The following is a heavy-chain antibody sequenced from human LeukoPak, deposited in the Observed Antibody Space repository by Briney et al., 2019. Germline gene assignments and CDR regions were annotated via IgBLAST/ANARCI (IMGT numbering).Heavy chain of an antibody. J-gene: IGHJ4*02. CDR1: GYRFTSYW. CDR3: ARQRDIVLMPLGPLDY. CDR2: IYPGDSDT. V-gene: IGHV5-51*01. D-gene: IGHD2-8*01. Sequence: GESLKISFKGSGYRFTSYWIGWVRPMPGKGLEWMGIIYPGDSDTRYSPSFQGQVTISADKSISTAYLQWSSLKASDTAMYYCARQRDIVLMPLGPLDYWGQGTLVTVSS.